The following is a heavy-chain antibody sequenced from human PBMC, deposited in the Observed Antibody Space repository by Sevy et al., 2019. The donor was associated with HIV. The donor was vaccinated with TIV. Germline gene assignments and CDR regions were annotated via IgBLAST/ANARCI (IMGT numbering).Heavy chain of an antibody. CDR1: GFMFCSYS. V-gene: IGHV3-21*01. J-gene: IGHJ6*02. CDR3: AGPDATGGKDV. Sequence: GGSLRLSCAASGFMFCSYSMNWVRQAPGKGLEWVSSISSDSNYIYYADSVKGRFTISRDNAKNSLYLQMNSLRAEDTAVYYCAGPDATGGKDVWGQGSTVTVSS. CDR2: ISSDSNYI.